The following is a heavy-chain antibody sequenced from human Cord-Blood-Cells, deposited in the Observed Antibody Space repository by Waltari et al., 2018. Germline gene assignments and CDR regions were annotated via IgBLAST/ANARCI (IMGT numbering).Heavy chain of an antibody. CDR1: GFSLSTSGVG. CDR2: IYWDDDK. CDR3: AHSDGSCSYYNY. V-gene: IGHV2-5*02. D-gene: IGHD3-10*01. J-gene: IGHJ4*02. Sequence: QITLKESGPTLVKPTQTLTLTCTFSGFSLSTSGVGVGWIRQPPGKALEWLALIYWDDDKRYSPALKSRLTITKDPSKNQVSLTMTNIDPVYTATYYCAHSDGSCSYYNYWSQGTLVTVSS.